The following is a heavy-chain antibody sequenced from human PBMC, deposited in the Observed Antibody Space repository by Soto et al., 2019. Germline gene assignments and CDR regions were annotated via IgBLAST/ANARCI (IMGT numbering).Heavy chain of an antibody. J-gene: IGHJ4*02. D-gene: IGHD3-16*02. CDR3: ARVAKIYDYAWGSYRYDRHFDY. V-gene: IGHV4-4*01. Sequence: PXETLSLTCAVSGGSISSRNWWSWVRQPPGKGLEWIVEIYHSGSTNYNPSLKSRVTISVDKSKNQFSLKLSSVTAADTAVYCCARVAKIYDYAWGSYRYDRHFDYWGQGTLVTVYS. CDR2: IYHSGST. CDR1: GGSISSRNW.